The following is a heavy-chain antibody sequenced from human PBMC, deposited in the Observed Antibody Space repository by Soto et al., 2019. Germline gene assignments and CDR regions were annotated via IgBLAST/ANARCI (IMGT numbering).Heavy chain of an antibody. CDR2: ISSSSTAI. CDR3: AKVGPYDSGSYMFRYNWFGP. J-gene: IGHJ5*02. V-gene: IGHV3-21*04. CDR1: GFSFSSYS. Sequence: PGGSLRLSCVGSGFSFSSYSMNWVRQAPGKGLEWDSSISSSSTAIFYGDSVKGRFIISRDNAENSLYLQMNSLRAEDTAVYYSAKVGPYDSGSYMFRYNWFGPWGTGPLVTVSS. D-gene: IGHD3-10*01.